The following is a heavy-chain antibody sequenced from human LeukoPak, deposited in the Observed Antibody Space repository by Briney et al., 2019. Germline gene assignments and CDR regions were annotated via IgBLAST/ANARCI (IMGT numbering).Heavy chain of an antibody. CDR2: IDPSDSYT. J-gene: IGHJ6*02. CDR3: ARHYYDTSSGMDV. V-gene: IGHV5-10-1*01. CDR1: GYSSTSYW. Sequence: GESLKISCKGSGYSSTSYWISWVRQMPGKGLEWMGRIDPSDSYTNYRPSFQGHVTISADKSISTAYLQWSSLKASDTAMYYCARHYYDTSSGMDVWGQGTTVTVSS. D-gene: IGHD3-22*01.